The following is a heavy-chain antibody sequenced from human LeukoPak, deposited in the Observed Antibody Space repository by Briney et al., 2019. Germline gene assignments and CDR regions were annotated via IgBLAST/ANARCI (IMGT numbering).Heavy chain of an antibody. V-gene: IGHV1-2*06. D-gene: IGHD5-18*01. CDR2: INPNSGGT. J-gene: IGHJ4*02. Sequence: ASVKVSCKASGYTFTGYYMHWVRQAPGQGLEWMGRINPNSGGTNYAQKFQGRVTMTRDTSISTAYMELSRLRSDDTAVYYCARDKRGYSYGPAECDYWGQGTLVTVSS. CDR3: ARDKRGYSYGPAECDY. CDR1: GYTFTGYY.